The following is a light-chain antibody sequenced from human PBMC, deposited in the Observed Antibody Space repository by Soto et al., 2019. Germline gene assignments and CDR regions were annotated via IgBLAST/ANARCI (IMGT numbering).Light chain of an antibody. CDR3: SSYTSSTTEV. V-gene: IGLV2-14*01. Sequence: QAVVTQPASVSGSPGQSITISCTGTNSDVGGYNYVSWYQQHPGKAPKLMIYGVSSRPSGVSNRFSGSKSGNTASLTISGLQAEDEADYYCSSYTSSTTEVFGNGTKVTV. J-gene: IGLJ1*01. CDR1: NSDVGGYNY. CDR2: GVS.